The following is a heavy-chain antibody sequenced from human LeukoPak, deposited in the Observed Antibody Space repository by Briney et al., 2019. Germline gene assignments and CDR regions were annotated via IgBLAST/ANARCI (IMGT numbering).Heavy chain of an antibody. Sequence: GASVKVSCKASGYTFTGYYMHWGRQAPGQGLEWMGWINPNSGGTNYAQKFQGRVTMTRDTSISTAYMELSRLRSDDTAVYYCARENWNYPAGWFDPWGQGTLVTVSS. V-gene: IGHV1-2*02. CDR3: ARENWNYPAGWFDP. D-gene: IGHD1-7*01. J-gene: IGHJ5*02. CDR1: GYTFTGYY. CDR2: INPNSGGT.